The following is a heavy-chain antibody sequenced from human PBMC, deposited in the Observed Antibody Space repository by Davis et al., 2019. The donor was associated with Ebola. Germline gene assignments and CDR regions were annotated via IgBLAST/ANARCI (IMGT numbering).Heavy chain of an antibody. CDR2: IIPIFGTA. D-gene: IGHD3-22*01. CDR1: GGTFSSYT. Sequence: AASVKVSCKASGGTFSSYTISWVRQAPGQGLEWMGGIIPIFGTANYAQKFQGRVTITADESTSTAYMELSSLRSEDTAVYYCARDESYYDSSGYHTHWGQGTLVTVSS. V-gene: IGHV1-69*13. CDR3: ARDESYYDSSGYHTH. J-gene: IGHJ4*02.